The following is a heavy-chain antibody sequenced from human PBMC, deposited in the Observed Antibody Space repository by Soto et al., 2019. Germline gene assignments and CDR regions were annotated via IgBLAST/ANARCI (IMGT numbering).Heavy chain of an antibody. D-gene: IGHD4-17*01. J-gene: IGHJ4*02. Sequence: EVQLVESGGGLVKPGGSLRLSCAASGFTFSSYSMNWVRQAPGTGLEWVSSISSSSSYIYYADSVKGRFTISRDNAKNSLYLQMNSLRAEDTAVYYCARDDGDYVPFDYWGQGTLVTVSS. CDR1: GFTFSSYS. CDR2: ISSSSSYI. V-gene: IGHV3-21*01. CDR3: ARDDGDYVPFDY.